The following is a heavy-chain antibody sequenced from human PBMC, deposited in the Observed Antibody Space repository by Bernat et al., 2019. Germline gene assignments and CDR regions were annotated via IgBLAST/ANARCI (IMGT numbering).Heavy chain of an antibody. CDR2: VYYSGST. CDR3: ARHSSLVVASTNWFDP. CDR1: GGSISSYSYY. V-gene: IGHV4-39*01. D-gene: IGHD2-15*01. Sequence: QLQLQESGPGLVEPSETLSLTRTVSGGSISSYSYYWAWMRQPPGKGLEWIGSVYYSGSTYYNPSLKSRVTISVDTPENQFSLKLRSVTATDTAVYYCARHSSLVVASTNWFDPWGQGTLVTVSS. J-gene: IGHJ5*02.